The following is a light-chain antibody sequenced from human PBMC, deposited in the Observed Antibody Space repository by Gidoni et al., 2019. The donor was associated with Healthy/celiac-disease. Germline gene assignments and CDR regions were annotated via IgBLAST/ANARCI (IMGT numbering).Light chain of an antibody. CDR3: QQYNNWPPLT. J-gene: IGKJ4*01. V-gene: IGKV3-15*01. CDR1: QSVRSN. CDR2: GAS. Sequence: DRVMTQSPATLSVSPGERATLSCRASQSVRSNLAWYQQKPGQAPRLLIYGASTRATGTPARFSGSGSGTEFTLTIRSLQSEDFAVYYCQQYNNWPPLTFGGGTKVEIK.